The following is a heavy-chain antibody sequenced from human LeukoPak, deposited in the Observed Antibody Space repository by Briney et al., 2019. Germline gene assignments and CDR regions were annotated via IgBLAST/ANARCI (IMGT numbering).Heavy chain of an antibody. J-gene: IGHJ4*02. CDR1: GFIFSSHS. Sequence: GGSLRLSCAASGFIFSSHSMNWVRQAPGKGPEWVSFISATSTTIYSAHSVKGRFTISRDNDKKLLYLQMNSLRDDDTAVYYCARGESGYRFDYWGQGTLVTVSS. CDR3: ARGESGYRFDY. D-gene: IGHD5-18*01. CDR2: ISATSTTI. V-gene: IGHV3-48*02.